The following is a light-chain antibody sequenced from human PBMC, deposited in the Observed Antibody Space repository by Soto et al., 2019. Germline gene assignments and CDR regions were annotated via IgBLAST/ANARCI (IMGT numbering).Light chain of an antibody. Sequence: DIPMTQSPSTLSAFVGDRITITCRASQSIGGSLAGHQQKPGKAPKVLIYKASNLESGVPARFSGTGSGTEFTLTMSSLQADYIATYHCQQYKSYPVTFGGGTKVELK. V-gene: IGKV1-5*03. CDR3: QQYKSYPVT. CDR1: QSIGGS. CDR2: KAS. J-gene: IGKJ4*01.